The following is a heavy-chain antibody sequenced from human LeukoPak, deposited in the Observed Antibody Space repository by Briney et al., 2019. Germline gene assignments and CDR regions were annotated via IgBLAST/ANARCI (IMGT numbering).Heavy chain of an antibody. CDR2: IGPDSTFT. Sequence: GASMKLSCKSSGFTFTVHYIHWARQGPGQGLEGMGYIGPDSTFTSSTQEFQGRVTMTRDASINTAYMELTRLTSDDTAVYYCVREGEGPLSKDFDFWGQGTLVTVSS. CDR3: VREGEGPLSKDFDF. D-gene: IGHD2/OR15-2a*01. V-gene: IGHV1-2*02. CDR1: GFTFTVHY. J-gene: IGHJ5*01.